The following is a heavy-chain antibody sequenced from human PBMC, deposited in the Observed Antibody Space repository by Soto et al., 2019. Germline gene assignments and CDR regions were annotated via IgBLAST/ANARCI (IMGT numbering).Heavy chain of an antibody. V-gene: IGHV4-61*01. CDR2: IYYSGST. D-gene: IGHD3-16*01. J-gene: IGHJ3*02. Sequence: SETLSLTCTVSGGSVSSGSYYWSWIRQPPGKGLEWIGYIYYSGSTNYNPSLKSRVTISVDTSKNQFSLKLSSVTAADTAVYYCARDSFGGTSDYVWGSPNAAFDIWGPGTMVTVSS. CDR1: GGSVSSGSYY. CDR3: ARDSFGGTSDYVWGSPNAAFDI.